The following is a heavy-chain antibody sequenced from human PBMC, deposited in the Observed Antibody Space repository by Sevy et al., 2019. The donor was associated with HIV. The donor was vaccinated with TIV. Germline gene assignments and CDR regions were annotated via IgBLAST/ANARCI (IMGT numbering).Heavy chain of an antibody. CDR1: GFSFSIYS. CDR2: MSNTGGTI. Sequence: GGSLRLSCAASGFSFSIYSMNWVRQAPGKGLEWLSYMSNTGGTINYADSVKGRFTISRDNAKNSLYLQMNSLRAEDTAVYYCASQRGGYERLYYFDYWGQGTLVTVSS. D-gene: IGHD5-12*01. CDR3: ASQRGGYERLYYFDY. V-gene: IGHV3-48*01. J-gene: IGHJ4*02.